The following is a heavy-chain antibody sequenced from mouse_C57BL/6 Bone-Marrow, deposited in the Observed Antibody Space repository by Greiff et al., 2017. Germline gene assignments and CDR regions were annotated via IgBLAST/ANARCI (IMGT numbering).Heavy chain of an antibody. CDR2: INPNNGGT. D-gene: IGHD2-1*01. V-gene: IGHV1-18*01. Sequence: EVQLQQSGPELVKPGASVKIPCKASGYTFTDYNMDWVKQSHGKSLEWIGDINPNNGGTIYNQKFKGKATLTVDKSSSTAYMELRSLTSEDTAVYYCARWGNYVGNFAYWGQGTLVTVSA. CDR1: GYTFTDYN. J-gene: IGHJ3*01. CDR3: ARWGNYVGNFAY.